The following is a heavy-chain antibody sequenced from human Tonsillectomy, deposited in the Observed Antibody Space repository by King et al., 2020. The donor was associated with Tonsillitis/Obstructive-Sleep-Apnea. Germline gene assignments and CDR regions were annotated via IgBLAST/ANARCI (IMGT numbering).Heavy chain of an antibody. CDR1: GGSISSSSYY. CDR3: ARQADAAAVHYFDY. J-gene: IGHJ4*02. V-gene: IGHV4-39*01. CDR2: IYYSGST. Sequence: QLQESGPGLVKPSETLSLTCTVSGGSISSSSYYWGWIRQPPGKGLEGIGSIYYSGSTYYNPSLNSRVTISVDTSKNQFSLKLSSVTAADTAVYYCARQADAAAVHYFDYWGQGTLVTVSS. D-gene: IGHD6-13*01.